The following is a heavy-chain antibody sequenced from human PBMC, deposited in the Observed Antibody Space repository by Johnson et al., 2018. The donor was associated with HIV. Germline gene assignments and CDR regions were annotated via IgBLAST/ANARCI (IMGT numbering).Heavy chain of an antibody. J-gene: IGHJ3*02. V-gene: IGHV3-20*04. Sequence: VQLVESGGGVVRPGGSLRLSCAASGFTFNDYAMHWVRQGPGKGLEWVAGIGWNGLTIGYVDSVKGRFTISRDNAKNSLYLQMNSLRAEDTALYYCARDRGQRAPLCAFDIWGQGTMVTVSS. CDR2: IGWNGLTI. D-gene: IGHD3-10*01. CDR1: GFTFNDYA. CDR3: ARDRGQRAPLCAFDI.